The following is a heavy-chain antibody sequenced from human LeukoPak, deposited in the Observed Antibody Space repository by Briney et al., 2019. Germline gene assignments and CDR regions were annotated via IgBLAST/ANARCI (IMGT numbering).Heavy chain of an antibody. V-gene: IGHV3-23*01. Sequence: GGSLRVSCAASGFTFSSYAMSWVRQAPGKGLEWVSAISGSGGSTYYADSVKGRFTISRDNSKNTLYLQMNSLRAEDTAVYYCARFLDYDSRVAVDAFDIWGQGTMVTVSS. J-gene: IGHJ3*02. D-gene: IGHD3-22*01. CDR1: GFTFSSYA. CDR3: ARFLDYDSRVAVDAFDI. CDR2: ISGSGGST.